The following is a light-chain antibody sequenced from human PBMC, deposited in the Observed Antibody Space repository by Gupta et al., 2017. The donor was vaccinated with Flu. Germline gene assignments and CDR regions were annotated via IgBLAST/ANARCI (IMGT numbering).Light chain of an antibody. J-gene: IGLJ3*02. V-gene: IGLV1-40*01. CDR2: GSS. Sequence: QSVLSQPPSVSEAPGQRVTISCIGTSSKIGAGYDVHWYQQLPGRAPKVLIYGSSNRPSGVPDRFFGSKSGISASLAITGLQAEDEADYYCQSYDTSLSGWVFGGGTKVTAL. CDR3: QSYDTSLSGWV. CDR1: SSKIGAGYD.